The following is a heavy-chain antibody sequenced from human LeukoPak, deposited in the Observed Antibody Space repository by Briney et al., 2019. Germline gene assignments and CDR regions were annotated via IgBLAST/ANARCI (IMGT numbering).Heavy chain of an antibody. V-gene: IGHV4-34*01. J-gene: IGHJ4*02. CDR3: ARLTIAGRSDY. CDR1: GGSFSGYY. CDR2: INHSGST. D-gene: IGHD6-13*01. Sequence: SETLSLTCAVYGGSFSGYYWSWIRQPPGKGLEWIGEINHSGSTNYNPSLKSRVTISVDTSKNQFSLKLSSVTAADTAVYYYARLTIAGRSDYWGQGTLVTVSS.